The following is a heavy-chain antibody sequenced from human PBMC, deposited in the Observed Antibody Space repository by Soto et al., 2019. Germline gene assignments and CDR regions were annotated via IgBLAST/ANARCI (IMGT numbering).Heavy chain of an antibody. Sequence: QVQLQESGPGLVKPSETLSLTCTVSGGSISIYYWSWIRQPPGKGLEWIGYIYDSGSTSYNPSLKSRFAMSADTSKNQFSLKLTYVTAADTAVYYCARAHKILYGMGPWFDPWGQGTLVTVS. CDR3: ARAHKILYGMGPWFDP. V-gene: IGHV4-59*01. J-gene: IGHJ5*02. D-gene: IGHD3-10*01. CDR2: IYDSGST. CDR1: GGSISIYY.